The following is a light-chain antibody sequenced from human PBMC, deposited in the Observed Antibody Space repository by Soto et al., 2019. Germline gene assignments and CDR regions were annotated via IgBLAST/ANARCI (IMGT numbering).Light chain of an antibody. CDR3: LQDYNYPRT. Sequence: IQMTRSPSSLSASVGDRVTITCRASQAIRDDLAWYQQKPGKAPNLLIYAASTLQSGVPSRFSASGSGTDFTLTISSLQPEDFATYYCLQDYNYPRTFGQGTKVEI. CDR2: AAS. CDR1: QAIRDD. V-gene: IGKV1-6*01. J-gene: IGKJ1*01.